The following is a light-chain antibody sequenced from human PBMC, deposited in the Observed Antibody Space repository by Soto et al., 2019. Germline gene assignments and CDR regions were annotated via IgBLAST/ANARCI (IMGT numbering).Light chain of an antibody. CDR2: WAS. CDR3: QQYYSTPAWT. J-gene: IGKJ1*01. Sequence: DIVMTQSPDSLAESLGERATINCKSSQSVLYSSNNKNYLAWYQQKAGQPPKLLIYWASTRESGVPDRFSGSGSGTDFTITISSLQAEDVAVYYCQQYYSTPAWTFGQGTKVEIK. CDR1: QSVLYSSNNKNY. V-gene: IGKV4-1*01.